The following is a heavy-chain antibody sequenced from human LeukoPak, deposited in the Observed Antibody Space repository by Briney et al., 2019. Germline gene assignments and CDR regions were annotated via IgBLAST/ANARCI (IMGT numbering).Heavy chain of an antibody. Sequence: PSETLSLTCTVSGGSISSSSYYWGWIRQPPGKGLEWIGSIYYSGRTYYNPSLKSRVTISVDTSKNQFSLKLSSVTAADTAVYYCARHVRMTTVTADAFDIWGQGTMVTVSS. D-gene: IGHD4-17*01. J-gene: IGHJ3*02. CDR2: IYYSGRT. CDR1: GGSISSSSYY. V-gene: IGHV4-39*01. CDR3: ARHVRMTTVTADAFDI.